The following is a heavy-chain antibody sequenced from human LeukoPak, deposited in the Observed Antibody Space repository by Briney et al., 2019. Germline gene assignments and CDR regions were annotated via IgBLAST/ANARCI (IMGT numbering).Heavy chain of an antibody. CDR3: AREGWGSSDHSYYYYMDV. D-gene: IGHD6-13*01. Sequence: SETLSLTCTVSGGSISSYYWSWIRQPPGKGLEWIGYIYYSGSTNYNPPLKSRVTISVDTSKNQFSLKLSSVTAADTAVYYCAREGWGSSDHSYYYYMDVWGKGTTVTVSS. V-gene: IGHV4-59*01. CDR1: GGSISSYY. CDR2: IYYSGST. J-gene: IGHJ6*03.